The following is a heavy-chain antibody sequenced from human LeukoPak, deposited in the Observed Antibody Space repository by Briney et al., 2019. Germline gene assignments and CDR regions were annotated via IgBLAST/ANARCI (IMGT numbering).Heavy chain of an antibody. CDR3: AQMGIAARIDY. D-gene: IGHD6-25*01. Sequence: SQILSLTCTVSGGSISSGSYYWSWIRQPAGKGLEWIGRIYTSGSTNSNPSLKSRVTISVDTTNNHFSLNLRSVTAADTPWCYCAQMGIAARIDYWGQGTLVTVSS. J-gene: IGHJ4*02. CDR2: IYTSGST. CDR1: GGSISSGSYY. V-gene: IGHV4-61*02.